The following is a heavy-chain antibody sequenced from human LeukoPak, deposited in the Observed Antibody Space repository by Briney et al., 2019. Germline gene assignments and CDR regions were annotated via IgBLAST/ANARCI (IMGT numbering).Heavy chain of an antibody. CDR3: ARVGQQLWLSGFFDY. V-gene: IGHV3-21*01. D-gene: IGHD5-18*01. Sequence: PGGSLRLSCAASGFTFSSYSMNWVRQAPGKGLEWVSSISSSSSYIYYADSVKGRFTISRDNAKNSLYLQMNSLRAEDTAVYYCARVGQQLWLSGFFDYWGQGTLVTVSS. CDR1: GFTFSSYS. J-gene: IGHJ4*02. CDR2: ISSSSSYI.